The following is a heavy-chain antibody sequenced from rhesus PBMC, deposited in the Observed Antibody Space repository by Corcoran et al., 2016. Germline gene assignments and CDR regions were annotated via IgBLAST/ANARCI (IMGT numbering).Heavy chain of an antibody. Sequence: EVQLVETGGGLVQPGGSLKLSCAASGFTFSSYGMSWVRQAPGKGLEWVSAINSGGGSTYYADSLKGRFTISRDNSKNTLSLKMNSLRAEDTAVYYCAKDRYPGYCSSTYCSSALDYFDYWGQGVLVTVSS. CDR1: GFTFSSYG. J-gene: IGHJ4*01. CDR3: AKDRYPGYCSSTYCSSALDYFDY. V-gene: IGHV3S5*01. D-gene: IGHD2-15*01. CDR2: INSGGGST.